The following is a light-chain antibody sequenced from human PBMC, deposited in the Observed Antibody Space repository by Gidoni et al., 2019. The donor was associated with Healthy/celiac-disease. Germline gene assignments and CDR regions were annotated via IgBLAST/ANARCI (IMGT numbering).Light chain of an antibody. CDR1: QSVSSN. J-gene: IGKJ4*01. V-gene: IGKV3-15*01. CDR3: QQYNNWPPST. CDR2: GAS. Sequence: EIVMTQSPATLSVSPGERATLSCRASQSVSSNLAWYQQKPGQAPRLLIYGASTRATGIPDRFSGSGSGTEFTLTISSLQSEDFAVDYCQQYNNWPPSTFGGGTKVEIK.